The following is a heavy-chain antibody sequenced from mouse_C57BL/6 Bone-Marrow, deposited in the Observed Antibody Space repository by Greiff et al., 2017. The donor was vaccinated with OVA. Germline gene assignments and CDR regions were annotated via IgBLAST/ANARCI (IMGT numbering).Heavy chain of an antibody. D-gene: IGHD2-3*01. Sequence: EVKLVESGGGLVQPGGSLKLSCAASGFTFSDYYMYWVRQTPEKRLEWVAYISNGGGSTYYPDTVKGRFTIARDNAKNTLYLQMRRLKSEDTAMYCCARHGDDGYYFDYWGQGTTLTVSS. CDR3: ARHGDDGYYFDY. J-gene: IGHJ2*01. CDR1: GFTFSDYY. CDR2: ISNGGGST. V-gene: IGHV5-12*01.